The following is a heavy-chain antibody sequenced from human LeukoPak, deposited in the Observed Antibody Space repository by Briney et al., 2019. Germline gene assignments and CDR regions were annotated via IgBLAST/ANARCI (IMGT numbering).Heavy chain of an antibody. J-gene: IGHJ4*02. CDR3: ARDQYDTWSRRGNFDS. CDR1: GFTFTNCA. V-gene: IGHV3-7*03. Sequence: PGGSLRLSCAASGFTFTNCAMSWVRQAPGKGLEWVANIKLDGSEKNYVDSVKGRFTISRDNTKNSLYLQMNSLRAEDTAVFYCARDQYDTWSRRGNFDSWGQGTLVIVSS. D-gene: IGHD3/OR15-3a*01. CDR2: IKLDGSEK.